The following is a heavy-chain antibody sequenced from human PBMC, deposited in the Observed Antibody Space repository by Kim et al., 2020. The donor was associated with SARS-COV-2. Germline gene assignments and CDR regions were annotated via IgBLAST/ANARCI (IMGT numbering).Heavy chain of an antibody. V-gene: IGHV1-18*01. J-gene: IGHJ5*02. CDR3: ARDSGYSSSEWFDP. D-gene: IGHD6-13*01. Sequence: AQKLQGRVTMTTDTSTSTAYMELRSLRSDDTAVYYCARDSGYSSSEWFDPWGQGTLVTVSS.